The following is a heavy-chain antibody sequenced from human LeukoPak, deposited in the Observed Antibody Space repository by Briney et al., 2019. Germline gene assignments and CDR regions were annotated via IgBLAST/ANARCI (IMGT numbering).Heavy chain of an antibody. Sequence: SETLSLTCTVSGGSISSYYWSWIRHPPGKGLEWIGFIYYSGSTNYNPSLKSRVTISVDTSKNQFSLKLSSVTAADTAVYCCARPSLDYGGIDAFDFWGQGTLVTVSS. CDR1: GGSISSYY. V-gene: IGHV4-59*08. CDR2: IYYSGST. D-gene: IGHD4-23*01. J-gene: IGHJ3*01. CDR3: ARPSLDYGGIDAFDF.